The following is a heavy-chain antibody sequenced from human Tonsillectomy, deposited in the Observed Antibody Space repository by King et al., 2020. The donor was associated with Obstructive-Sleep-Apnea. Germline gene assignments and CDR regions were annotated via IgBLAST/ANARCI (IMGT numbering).Heavy chain of an antibody. Sequence: VQPVESGGVVVQPEGSLRLSCAASGFTFDDYTMHWVRQAPGKGLEWVSLISWDGGSTYYADAVKGRFTISRDNSKNSLYLQMNSLRTEDTALYYCAKSTVPHYYFYGMDVWGQGTTVTVSS. CDR1: GFTFDDYT. V-gene: IGHV3-43*01. J-gene: IGHJ6*02. D-gene: IGHD4-17*01. CDR2: ISWDGGST. CDR3: AKSTVPHYYFYGMDV.